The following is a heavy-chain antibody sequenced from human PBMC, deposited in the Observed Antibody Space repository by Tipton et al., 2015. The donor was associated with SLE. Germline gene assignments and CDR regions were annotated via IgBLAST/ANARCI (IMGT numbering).Heavy chain of an antibody. D-gene: IGHD2-2*01. CDR3: ARGRSTSLPMDV. CDR2: IKHSGST. CDR1: GGSFSGYY. Sequence: TLSLTCAVYGGSFSGYYWSWIRQPPGKGLEWIGEIKHSGSTNYNPSLKSRVTISVDTSKNQFSLKLSSVTAADTAVYYCARGRSTSLPMDVWGKGTTVTVSS. J-gene: IGHJ6*03. V-gene: IGHV4-34*01.